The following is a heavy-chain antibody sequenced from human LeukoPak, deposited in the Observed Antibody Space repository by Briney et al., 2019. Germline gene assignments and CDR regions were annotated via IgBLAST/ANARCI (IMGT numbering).Heavy chain of an antibody. V-gene: IGHV4-59*01. D-gene: IGHD3-10*01. CDR3: ARYYYGSGSYFPDY. J-gene: IGHJ4*02. CDR2: IYHSGST. Sequence: SETLSLTCTVSGGSISSYYWSWIRQPPGKGLEWIGYIYHSGSTNYNPSLKSRVTISVDTSKNQFSLKLSSVTAADTAVYYCARYYYGSGSYFPDYWGQGTLVTVSS. CDR1: GGSISSYY.